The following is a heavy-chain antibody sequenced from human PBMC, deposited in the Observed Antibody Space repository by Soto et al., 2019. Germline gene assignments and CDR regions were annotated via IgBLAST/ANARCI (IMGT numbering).Heavy chain of an antibody. J-gene: IGHJ5*02. V-gene: IGHV3-23*01. CDR2: ISGSGGST. CDR3: AKCIYDVWSGYHPNWLDP. Sequence: GGSLRLSCAGSGFTFSSYAMSWVRQAPGKGLEWISAISGSGGSTYYADSVKGRFTISRDNSKNTLYLQMNSLRAEDTAVYYCAKCIYDVWSGYHPNWLDPWGKESLVTVAS. D-gene: IGHD3-3*01. CDR1: GFTFSSYA.